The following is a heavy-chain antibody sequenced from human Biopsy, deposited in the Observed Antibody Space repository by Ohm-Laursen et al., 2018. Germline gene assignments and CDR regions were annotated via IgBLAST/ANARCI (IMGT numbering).Heavy chain of an antibody. CDR1: GDSISSYY. J-gene: IGHJ2*01. CDR2: GYYTGST. D-gene: IGHD3-22*01. V-gene: IGHV4-59*01. CDR3: ARDRGYYSDRTVPGYFDL. Sequence: VSLSCTCTVSGDSISSYYWSRIRQPPGQGLQWIGYGYYTGSTYYNPSLQSRVTTSVDTSKNHFSLMLRSVTTADTAIYYCARDRGYYSDRTVPGYFDLWGRGTLVTVSS.